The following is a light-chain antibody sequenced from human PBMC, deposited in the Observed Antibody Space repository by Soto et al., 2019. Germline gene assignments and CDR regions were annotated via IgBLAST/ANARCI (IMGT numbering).Light chain of an antibody. CDR2: NNN. CDR1: SSNIGTKT. CDR3: ATWDDRLNGRV. V-gene: IGLV1-44*01. J-gene: IGLJ2*01. Sequence: QAVVTQPPSASGTPGQRVTISCSGSSSNIGTKTVNWYQHLPGTAPKLLIYNNNERPSGVPDRFSASKSGTSAALAISGLQSEDEADYYCATWDDRLNGRVFGGGTKLTVL.